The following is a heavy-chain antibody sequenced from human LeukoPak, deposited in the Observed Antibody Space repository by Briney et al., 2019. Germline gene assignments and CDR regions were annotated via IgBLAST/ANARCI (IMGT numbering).Heavy chain of an antibody. V-gene: IGHV3-74*01. CDR1: GFTFSSYW. J-gene: IGHJ4*02. CDR2: INSDGSST. CDR3: ARGSSGYHNT. D-gene: IGHD5-12*01. Sequence: GWSLRLSCAACGFTFSSYWMHWARQAAGKGLVWVSRINSDGSSTSYAASVKGRFTISRHSAKNTLYLQMNSLRAEDTAVYYCARGSSGYHNTGGQGTLVTVSP.